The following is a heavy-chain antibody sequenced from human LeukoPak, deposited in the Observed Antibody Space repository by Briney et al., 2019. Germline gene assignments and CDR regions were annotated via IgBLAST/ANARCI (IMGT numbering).Heavy chain of an antibody. Sequence: GASVKVSCKVSGYTLTELSMHWVRQAPGKGLEWMGGFDPEDGETIYAQKFQGRVTMTEDTSTDTAYMELSSLRSEDTAVYYCATDADRRLRIYDYVWGSYRPWGQGTLVTVSS. CDR3: ATDADRRLRIYDYVWGSYRP. J-gene: IGHJ4*02. CDR1: GYTLTELS. CDR2: FDPEDGET. V-gene: IGHV1-24*01. D-gene: IGHD3-16*01.